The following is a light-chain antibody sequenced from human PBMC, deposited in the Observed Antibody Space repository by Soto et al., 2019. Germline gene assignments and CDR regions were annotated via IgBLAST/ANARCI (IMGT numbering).Light chain of an antibody. CDR1: QDITNY. CDR3: QQYDNLPYT. V-gene: IGKV1-33*01. J-gene: IGKJ2*01. CDR2: DTS. Sequence: DIQMTQSPSSLSASVGERVTITCQARQDITNYLNWYQQKPGKAPKLLIYDTSNLETGVPSRFSGSGSGTDFTFTISSLQPEDIATYYCQQYDNLPYTFGQGTKLEIK.